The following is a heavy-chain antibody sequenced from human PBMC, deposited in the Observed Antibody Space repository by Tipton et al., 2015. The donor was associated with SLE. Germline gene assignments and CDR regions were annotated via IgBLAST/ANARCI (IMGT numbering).Heavy chain of an antibody. D-gene: IGHD2-21*01. Sequence: TLSLTCTVSGDSISSSSYFWGWIRQPPGKGLEWIGSIYHSGSTFYNPSLKSRVTVSVDTSRNEFSLKLNSVTAADTAVYYCVRHVASVINQEFDYWGQGTLVTVSS. J-gene: IGHJ4*02. CDR1: GDSISSSSYF. V-gene: IGHV4-39*01. CDR3: VRHVASVINQEFDY. CDR2: IYHSGST.